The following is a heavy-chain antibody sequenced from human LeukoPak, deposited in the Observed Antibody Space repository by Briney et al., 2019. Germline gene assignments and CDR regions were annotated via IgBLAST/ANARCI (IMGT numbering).Heavy chain of an antibody. CDR1: GGAAGSYA. Sequence: SVKVSSKASGGAAGSYAIRWVRQAPRQGLEWMGGSIPIFRTANYAQKFQGRVTIPADESTSTAYIELSSLRSEDTAVYYCARDQGYRYGYGDFDYWGQGTLVTVSS. V-gene: IGHV1-69*01. CDR2: SIPIFRTA. J-gene: IGHJ4*02. D-gene: IGHD5-18*01. CDR3: ARDQGYRYGYGDFDY.